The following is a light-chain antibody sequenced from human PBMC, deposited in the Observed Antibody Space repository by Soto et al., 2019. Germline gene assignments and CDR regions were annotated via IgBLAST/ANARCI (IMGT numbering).Light chain of an antibody. Sequence: EVVLTQSPGTLSLSPGERAALSCRASQSVSSRYVAWHQKTSGQPPSLLNYATSSRATDIPNRFIGYGSATVFTLTISGLDPESSAVYYCQQYGSSLSTFGQGTKVDIK. V-gene: IGKV3-20*01. CDR2: ATS. CDR3: QQYGSSLST. J-gene: IGKJ1*01. CDR1: QSVSSRY.